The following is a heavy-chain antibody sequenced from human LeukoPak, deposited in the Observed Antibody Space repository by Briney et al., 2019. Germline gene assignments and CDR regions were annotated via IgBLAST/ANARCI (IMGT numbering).Heavy chain of an antibody. Sequence: PSETLSLTCTVSGGSISSYYWSWIRQPPGKGLEWIGYIYYSGSTNYNPSLKSRVTISVDTSKNQFSLKLSSVIAADTAVYYCARDVVGKYYDFWSGYFISSAWFDPWGQGTLVTVSS. J-gene: IGHJ5*02. V-gene: IGHV4-59*01. CDR3: ARDVVGKYYDFWSGYFISSAWFDP. CDR1: GGSISSYY. D-gene: IGHD3-3*01. CDR2: IYYSGST.